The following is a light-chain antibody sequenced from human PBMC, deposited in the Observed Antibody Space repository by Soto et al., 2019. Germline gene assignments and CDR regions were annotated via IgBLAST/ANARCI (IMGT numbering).Light chain of an antibody. CDR1: SSNIGSNT. J-gene: IGLJ1*01. V-gene: IGLV1-44*01. CDR2: SNN. CDR3: AAWDDSLNGLYV. Sequence: SVLTHPPSASGTPGQRVTISCSGSSSNIGSNTVNWYQQLPGTAPKLLIYSNNQRPSGVPDRFSGSKSGTSASLAISGLQSEDEADYYCAAWDDSLNGLYVFGTGTKVTVL.